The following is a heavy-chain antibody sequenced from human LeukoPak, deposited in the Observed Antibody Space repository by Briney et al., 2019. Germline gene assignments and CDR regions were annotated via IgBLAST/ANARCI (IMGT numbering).Heavy chain of an antibody. V-gene: IGHV3-15*01. CDR3: TTWYYDILTGYPFDP. J-gene: IGHJ5*02. D-gene: IGHD3-9*01. Sequence: GGSLRLSCAASGFTFSNAWMSWVRQAPGKGLEWVGRIKSKTDGGTTDYAAPVKSRFTISRDDSKNTLYLQMNSLKTEDTAVYYCTTWYYDILTGYPFDPWGQGTLVTVSS. CDR2: IKSKTDGGTT. CDR1: GFTFSNAW.